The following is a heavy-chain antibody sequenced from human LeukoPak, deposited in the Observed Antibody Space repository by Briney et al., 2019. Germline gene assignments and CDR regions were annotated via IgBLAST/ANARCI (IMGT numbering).Heavy chain of an antibody. CDR1: GFTFSSYG. Sequence: GGSLRLSCATSGFTFSSYGMHWVRQAPGKGLEWVAFIRNDGSTKYFADSVKGRFTISRDNSKNTLYLQMSSLRAEDTAVYYCAKTHSSSWGIFDYWGQGTLVTVSS. J-gene: IGHJ4*02. CDR2: IRNDGSTK. D-gene: IGHD6-13*01. CDR3: AKTHSSSWGIFDY. V-gene: IGHV3-30*02.